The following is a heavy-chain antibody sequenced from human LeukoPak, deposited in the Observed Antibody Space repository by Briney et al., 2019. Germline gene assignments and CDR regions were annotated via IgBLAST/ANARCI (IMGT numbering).Heavy chain of an antibody. Sequence: ETLSLTCTVSGGSISSYYWSWVRQAPGKGLEWVSAISGSGGSTYYADSVKGRFTISRDNSKNTLYLQMNSLRAEDTAVYYCRGSGSYYVEDRGSGDYWGQGTLVTVSS. CDR1: GGSISSYY. CDR2: ISGSGGST. J-gene: IGHJ4*02. V-gene: IGHV3-23*01. CDR3: RGSGSYYVEDRGSGDY. D-gene: IGHD3-10*01.